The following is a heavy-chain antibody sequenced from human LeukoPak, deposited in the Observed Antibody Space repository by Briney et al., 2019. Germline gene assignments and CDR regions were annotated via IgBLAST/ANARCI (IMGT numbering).Heavy chain of an antibody. D-gene: IGHD6-19*01. V-gene: IGHV1-69*13. J-gene: IGHJ4*02. CDR2: IIPIFGTA. CDR3: AISSGWTDFDY. Sequence: SVEVSCKASGYTFTTYGISWVRQAPGQGLEWMGGIIPIFGTANYAQKFQGRVTITADESTSTAYMELSSLRSEDTAVYYCAISSGWTDFDYWGQGTLVTVSS. CDR1: GYTFTTYG.